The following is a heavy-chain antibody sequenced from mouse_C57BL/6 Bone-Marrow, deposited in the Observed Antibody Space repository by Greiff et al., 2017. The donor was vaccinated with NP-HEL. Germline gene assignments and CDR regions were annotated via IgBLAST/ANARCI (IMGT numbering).Heavy chain of an antibody. D-gene: IGHD2-1*01. Sequence: EVQLRQSGGGLVKPGGSLKLSCPASGFTFSDYGMHWVRQAPEKGLEWVAYISSGSSTIYYADTVKGRFTISRDNAKNTLFLQMTSLRSDDTAMYYCARPIYYGNYMFAYWGQGTLVTVSA. J-gene: IGHJ3*01. CDR3: ARPIYYGNYMFAY. CDR1: GFTFSDYG. V-gene: IGHV5-17*01. CDR2: ISSGSSTI.